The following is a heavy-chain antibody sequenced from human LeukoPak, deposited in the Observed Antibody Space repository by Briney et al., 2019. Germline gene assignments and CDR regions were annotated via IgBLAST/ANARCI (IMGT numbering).Heavy chain of an antibody. CDR3: ARLGGVVVAALDDAFDI. CDR1: GGPLSISSYF. CDR2: MYYSGST. J-gene: IGHJ3*02. V-gene: IGHV4-39*01. Sequence: PSDPLSLTCTVCGGPLSISSYFCGWIRQPPGRGLEWIGRMYYSGSTYYNPSLRSRVTISVDTSKNQCSLKLSSVTAADTAVYYCARLGGVVVAALDDAFDIWGQGTMGTVSS. D-gene: IGHD2-15*01.